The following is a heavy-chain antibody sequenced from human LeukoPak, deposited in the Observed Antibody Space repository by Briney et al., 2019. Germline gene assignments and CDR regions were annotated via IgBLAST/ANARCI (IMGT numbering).Heavy chain of an antibody. CDR2: IYTSGST. CDR3: ASLMTTVTNVWGGHYFDY. Sequence: SETLSLTCTVSGGSISSGSYYWSWIRQPAGKGLEWIGRIYTSGSTNYNPSLKSRVTISVDTSKDQFSLKLSSVTAADTAVYYCASLMTTVTNVWGGHYFDYWGQGTLVTVSS. CDR1: GGSISSGSYY. D-gene: IGHD4-17*01. J-gene: IGHJ4*02. V-gene: IGHV4-61*02.